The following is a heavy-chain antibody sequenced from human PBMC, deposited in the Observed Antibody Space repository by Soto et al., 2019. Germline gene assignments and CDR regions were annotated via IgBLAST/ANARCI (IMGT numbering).Heavy chain of an antibody. CDR3: ARGRSGSYSFDY. Sequence: EVQLVESGGGIVQPGGSVRLSCAASGFTLSSYWIHWVRQAPGKGLVWVSRINGDGSTTNYADSLRGRLTISRDNAKNTVFLQMNSLRAEDTAVYYCARGRSGSYSFDYWGQGTLVTVSS. V-gene: IGHV3-74*01. J-gene: IGHJ4*02. CDR1: GFTLSSYW. D-gene: IGHD3-10*01. CDR2: INGDGSTT.